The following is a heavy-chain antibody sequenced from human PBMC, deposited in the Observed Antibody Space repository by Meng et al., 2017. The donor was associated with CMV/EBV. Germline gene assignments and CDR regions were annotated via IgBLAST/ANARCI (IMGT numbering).Heavy chain of an antibody. D-gene: IGHD2-2*02. V-gene: IGHV3-48*03. Sequence: GGPLRPSCAASGFTFSSYEMNWVRQAPGKGLEWVSYISSSGSTIYYADSVKGRFTISRDNAKNSLYLQMNSLRAEDTAVYYCARHVYRVGAFDIWGQGTMVTVSS. J-gene: IGHJ3*02. CDR1: GFTFSSYE. CDR2: ISSSGSTI. CDR3: ARHVYRVGAFDI.